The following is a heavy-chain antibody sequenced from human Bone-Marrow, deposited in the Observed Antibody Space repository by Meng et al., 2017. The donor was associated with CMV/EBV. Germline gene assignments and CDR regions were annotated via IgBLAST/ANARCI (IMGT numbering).Heavy chain of an antibody. Sequence: SETLSLTCAVYGGSFSGYYWSWIRQPPGKGLEWIGEINHRGSTNYNPSLKSRVTISVDTSKNQFSLKLSSVTAADTAVYYCARQGTSYPRWFDPWGQGTRVTVSS. CDR1: GGSFSGYY. J-gene: IGHJ5*02. D-gene: IGHD2-2*01. V-gene: IGHV4-34*01. CDR2: INHRGST. CDR3: ARQGTSYPRWFDP.